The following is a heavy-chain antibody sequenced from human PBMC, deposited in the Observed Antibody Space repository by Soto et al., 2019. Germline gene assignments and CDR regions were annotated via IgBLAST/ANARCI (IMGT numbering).Heavy chain of an antibody. J-gene: IGHJ4*02. CDR2: IKQDGSEK. CDR1: GFTFSSYW. D-gene: IGHD3-10*01. CDR3: ARDMTPPLYYYGSGSYYQPANPVDY. Sequence: GGSLRLSCAASGFTFSSYWMSWVRQAPGKGLEWVANIKQDGSEKYYVDSVKGRFTISRDNAKNSLYLQMNSLRAEDTAVYYCARDMTPPLYYYGSGSYYQPANPVDYWGQGTLVTVSS. V-gene: IGHV3-7*01.